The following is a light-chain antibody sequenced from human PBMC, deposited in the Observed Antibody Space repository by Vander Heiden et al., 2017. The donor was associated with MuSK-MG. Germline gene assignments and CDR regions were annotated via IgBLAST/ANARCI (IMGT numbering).Light chain of an antibody. CDR3: QQSDSAPPWT. V-gene: IGKV1-39*01. Sequence: DIQMTQSPSSLSASVGDRVTITCRASQGISSYLNWYQQKLGKAPKLLIHAASTLRSGVPSRFSGSGSGTDFTLSISSLQPEDFATYYCQQSDSAPPWTFGQGTKVEIK. CDR1: QGISSY. J-gene: IGKJ1*01. CDR2: AAS.